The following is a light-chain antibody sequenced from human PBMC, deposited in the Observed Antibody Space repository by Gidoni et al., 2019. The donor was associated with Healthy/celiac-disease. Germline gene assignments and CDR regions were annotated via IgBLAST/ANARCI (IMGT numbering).Light chain of an antibody. CDR1: QDIRNY. CDR2: NAS. V-gene: IGKV1-33*01. CDR3: QQYDNLPPLT. Sequence: DIQMTQSRSSLSASVGDKVTITCQASQDIRNYLNWYQQKQGKTPKLLIYNASNLETGVPSRFSGSVSGTDFTFDISSLQPEDIATYYCQQYDNLPPLTFXGXTKVEIK. J-gene: IGKJ4*01.